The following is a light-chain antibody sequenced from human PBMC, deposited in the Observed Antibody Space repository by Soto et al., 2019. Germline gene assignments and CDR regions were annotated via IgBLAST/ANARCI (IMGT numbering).Light chain of an antibody. CDR1: SSDVGGYSY. CDR2: EVS. CDR3: SSYAGSNKSV. Sequence: QSVLTQPPSASGSPGQSVTISCTGTSSDVGGYSYVSWYQQHPGKAPKLMIYEVSKRPSGVPDRFSGSKSGNTASLTVSGLQAEDEADYYCSSYAGSNKSVFGTGTKLTVL. V-gene: IGLV2-8*01. J-gene: IGLJ1*01.